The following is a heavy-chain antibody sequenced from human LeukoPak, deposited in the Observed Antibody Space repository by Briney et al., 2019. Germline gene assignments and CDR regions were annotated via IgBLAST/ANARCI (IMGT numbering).Heavy chain of an antibody. V-gene: IGHV4-39*01. D-gene: IGHD6-13*01. J-gene: IGHJ4*02. CDR2: IYYSGST. CDR1: GGSISSSSYY. Sequence: SETLSLTCTVSGGSISSSSYYWGWTRQPPGKGLEWIGSIYYSGSTYYNPSLKSRVTISVDTSKNQFSLKLSSVTAADTAVYYCARRIAAAGADDYWGQGTLVTVSS. CDR3: ARRIAAAGADDY.